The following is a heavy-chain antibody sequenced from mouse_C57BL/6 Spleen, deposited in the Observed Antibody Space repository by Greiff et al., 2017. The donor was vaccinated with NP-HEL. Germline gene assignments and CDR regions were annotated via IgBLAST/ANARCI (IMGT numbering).Heavy chain of an antibody. CDR3: ARYKGVYFDY. J-gene: IGHJ2*01. V-gene: IGHV3-6*01. CDR2: ISYDGSN. Sequence: EVQLVESGPGLVKPSQSLSLTCSVTGYSITSGYYWNWIRQFPGNKLEWMGYISYDGSNNYNPSLKNRISITRDTSKNQFFLKLNSVTTEDTATYYCARYKGVYFDYWGQGTTLTVSS. D-gene: IGHD1-3*01. CDR1: GYSITSGYY.